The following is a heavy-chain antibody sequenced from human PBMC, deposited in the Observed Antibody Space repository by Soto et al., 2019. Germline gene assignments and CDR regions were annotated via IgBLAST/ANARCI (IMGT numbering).Heavy chain of an antibody. CDR2: IKQDGSEK. Sequence: GGSLRLSCAASGFTFSSYWMSWVRQAPGKGLEWVANIKQDGSEKYYVDSVKGRFTISRDNAKNSLYLQMKSLRAEDTAVYYCARDLLLWFGERGDAFDIWGQGTMVTVS. CDR1: GFTFSSYW. V-gene: IGHV3-7*01. J-gene: IGHJ3*02. D-gene: IGHD3-10*01. CDR3: ARDLLLWFGERGDAFDI.